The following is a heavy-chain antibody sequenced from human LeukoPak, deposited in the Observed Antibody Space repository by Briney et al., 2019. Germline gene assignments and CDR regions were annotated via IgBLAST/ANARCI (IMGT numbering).Heavy chain of an antibody. CDR3: SRAGGDGQDAFDI. CDR2: INHSGST. V-gene: IGHV4-34*01. D-gene: IGHD3-16*01. CDR1: GGSFSGYY. Sequence: SETLSLTCAVYGGSFSGYYWSWMRQPPGKGLEWMGQINHSGSTNYNPPLQSRVTIYLHKTKNQFSPMPSSVTAADRAVYYCSRAGGDGQDAFDIWGQGTMVTVSS. J-gene: IGHJ3*02.